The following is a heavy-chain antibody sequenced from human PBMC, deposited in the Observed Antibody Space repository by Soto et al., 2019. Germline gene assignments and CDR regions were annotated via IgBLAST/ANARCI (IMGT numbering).Heavy chain of an antibody. J-gene: IGHJ4*02. CDR2: ISYDGSNK. CDR3: AKDRGWSSADLDY. CDR1: GFTFSSFG. V-gene: IGHV3-30*18. Sequence: QVQLVESGGGVVQPGRSLRLSCAASGFTFSSFGMHWVRQAPGKGLEWVALISYDGSNKYYADSGKGRFTISRDKSKNTLYLQMNSLRAEDTAVYYCAKDRGWSSADLDYWGQGTLGAVSS. D-gene: IGHD6-19*01.